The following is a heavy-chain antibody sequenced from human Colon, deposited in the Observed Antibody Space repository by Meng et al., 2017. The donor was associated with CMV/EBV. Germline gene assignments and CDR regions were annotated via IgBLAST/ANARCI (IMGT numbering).Heavy chain of an antibody. CDR2: IHHSGST. CDR3: AKDSGYYGMDV. CDR1: GDSIRTYW. J-gene: IGHJ6*02. D-gene: IGHD3-10*01. Sequence: GSLRLSCTVSGDSIRTYWWSWIRQSPGKGLEWIGYIHHSGSTYYNPSLKSRVTISVDTSKNQFSLKLSSVTAADTAVYYCAKDSGYYGMDVWGQGTTVTVSS. V-gene: IGHV4-59*12.